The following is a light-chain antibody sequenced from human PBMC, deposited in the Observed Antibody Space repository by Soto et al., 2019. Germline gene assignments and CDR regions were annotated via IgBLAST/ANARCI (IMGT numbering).Light chain of an antibody. Sequence: QAVVTQPPSVSGAPGQRVTISCTGSSSNIGAGYDVHWYQQLPGTAPKLLIYGNSNRPSGVPDRFSGSKSGTSASLAITGLQAEDEADYYCQSYDSSLSGWVFGGGPQLTVL. J-gene: IGLJ3*02. CDR3: QSYDSSLSGWV. CDR2: GNS. CDR1: SSNIGAGYD. V-gene: IGLV1-40*01.